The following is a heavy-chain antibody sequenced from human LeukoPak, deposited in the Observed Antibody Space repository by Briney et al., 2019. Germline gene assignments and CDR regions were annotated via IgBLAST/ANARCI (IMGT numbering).Heavy chain of an antibody. CDR3: ARDAPGQSYFDH. V-gene: IGHV6-1*01. CDR1: GDSVPGNRAV. J-gene: IGHJ4*02. Sequence: SQTLSLTCAISGDSVPGNRAVWNWIRQSPSRGLEWLGRTYYRSQWKNHYAESVRSRITINPDTSKNEFSLHLSFVTPEDTAVYYCARDAPGQSYFDHWGQGTLVTVSS. CDR2: TYYRSQWKN. D-gene: IGHD2-2*01.